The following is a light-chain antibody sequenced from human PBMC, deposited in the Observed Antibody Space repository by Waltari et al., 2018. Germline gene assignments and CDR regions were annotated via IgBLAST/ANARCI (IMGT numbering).Light chain of an antibody. CDR3: CSYVRSTWV. J-gene: IGLJ3*02. CDR1: SSDVGKYNL. Sequence: QSALTQPASVSGSPGQSITISCTGTSSDVGKYNLVSWCQQHPGKAPRGMSYEVSKRPSGVSSRFSGSKSGKPASLTIAGLQAEDEADYYCCSYVRSTWVFGGGTTLTVL. CDR2: EVS. V-gene: IGLV2-23*02.